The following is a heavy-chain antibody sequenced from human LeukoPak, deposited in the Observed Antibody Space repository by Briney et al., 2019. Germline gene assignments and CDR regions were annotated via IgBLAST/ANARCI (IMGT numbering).Heavy chain of an antibody. CDR1: GYSLTNHY. CDR2: INHSGSI. V-gene: IGHV4-34*01. J-gene: IGHJ5*02. Sequence: SETLSLTCAVYGYSLTNHYWIWIRQPPGKGLEWIGEINHSGSINYNPSLKSRVTISVDTSKNQFFLKLSSVTAADTAVYYCARGPAAVHPWGQGTLVTVSS. CDR3: ARGPAAVHP. D-gene: IGHD6-13*01.